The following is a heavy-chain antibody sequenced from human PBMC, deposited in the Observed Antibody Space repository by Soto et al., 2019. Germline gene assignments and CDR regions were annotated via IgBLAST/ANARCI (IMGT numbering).Heavy chain of an antibody. D-gene: IGHD3-10*01. CDR1: GFTFSSYG. J-gene: IGHJ3*02. CDR2: IWYDGSNK. V-gene: IGHV3-33*01. CDR3: ARPANYYGSGDAFDI. Sequence: GGSLRLSCAASGFTFSSYGMHWVRQAPGKGLEWVAVIWYDGSNKYYADSVKGRFTISRDNSKNTLYLQMNSLRAEDTAVYYCARPANYYGSGDAFDIWGQGTMVTVSS.